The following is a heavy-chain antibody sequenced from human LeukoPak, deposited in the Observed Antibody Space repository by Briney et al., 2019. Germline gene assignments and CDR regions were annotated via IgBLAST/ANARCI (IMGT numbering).Heavy chain of an antibody. V-gene: IGHV1-8*03. Sequence: ASVKVSCKASGYTFTNYDINWVRQATGQGLEWMGWMNPNSGNTGYAQKFQGRVTITRNTSISTAYMELSSLRSEDTAVYYCARFDYNDAFDIWGQGTMVPVSS. CDR3: ARFDYNDAFDI. D-gene: IGHD4-11*01. CDR1: GYTFTNYD. CDR2: MNPNSGNT. J-gene: IGHJ3*02.